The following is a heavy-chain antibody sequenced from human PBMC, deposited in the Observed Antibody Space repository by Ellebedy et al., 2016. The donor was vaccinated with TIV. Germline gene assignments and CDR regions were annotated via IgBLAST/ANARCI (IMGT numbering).Heavy chain of an antibody. J-gene: IGHJ4*02. D-gene: IGHD3-10*01. CDR2: IKEDGSEK. CDR3: ARGAYNSGSYDSYFDY. Sequence: GESLKISXAASGFIFSTYWMSWVRQAPGKGLEWVANIKEDGSEKYYVDSVKGRFTISRDNAKNSLFLEVNSLRVEDTAVYYCARGAYNSGSYDSYFDYWGQGTLVTVSS. V-gene: IGHV3-7*01. CDR1: GFIFSTYW.